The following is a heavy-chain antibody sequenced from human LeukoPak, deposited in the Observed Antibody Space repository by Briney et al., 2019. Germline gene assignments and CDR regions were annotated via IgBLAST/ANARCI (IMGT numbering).Heavy chain of an antibody. CDR2: IKQDGSEK. V-gene: IGHV3-7*01. CDR1: GFTFSSYW. D-gene: IGHD5-12*01. Sequence: PGGSLRLSCAASGFTFSSYWMSWVRQAPGKGLEWVANIKQDGSEKYYVDSVKGRFTISRDNAKNSLYLQMNSLRAEDTAVYYCARDLVHGYDRGYFDYWGQGTLVTVSS. J-gene: IGHJ4*02. CDR3: ARDLVHGYDRGYFDY.